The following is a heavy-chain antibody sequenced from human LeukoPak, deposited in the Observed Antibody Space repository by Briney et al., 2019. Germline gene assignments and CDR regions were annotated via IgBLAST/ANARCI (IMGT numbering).Heavy chain of an antibody. CDR2: IYHSGST. J-gene: IGHJ4*02. V-gene: IGHV4-59*08. Sequence: SETLSLTCTISGASIDSYYWSWIRQPPGKGLEWIGSIYHSGSTYYNPSLKSRVTISVDTSKNQFSLKLSSVTAADTAVYYCARVIVVVTAIRYFDYWGQGTLVTVSS. CDR3: ARVIVVVTAIRYFDY. CDR1: GASIDSYY. D-gene: IGHD2-21*02.